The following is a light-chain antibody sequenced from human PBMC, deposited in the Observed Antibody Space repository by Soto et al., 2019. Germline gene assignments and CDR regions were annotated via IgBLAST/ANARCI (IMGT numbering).Light chain of an antibody. CDR2: DFS. CDR1: SSDVGGYEY. CDR3: ISYTSINLYV. Sequence: QSVLTQPASVSGSPGQSISISCTGTSSDVGGYEYVSWYQHHAGKAPKLMIYDFSSRPSGVTSRFSGSKSGTTASLTITGPQVEDEAYYYCISYTSINLYVLGTGTKVTVL. J-gene: IGLJ1*01. V-gene: IGLV2-14*03.